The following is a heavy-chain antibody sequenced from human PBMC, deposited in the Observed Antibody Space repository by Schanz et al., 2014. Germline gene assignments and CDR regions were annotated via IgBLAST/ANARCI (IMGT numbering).Heavy chain of an antibody. J-gene: IGHJ6*02. V-gene: IGHV3-15*01. D-gene: IGHD3-16*01. Sequence: EVQLVESGGGLVKPGGSLRLSCATSGFTLNNAWMNWVRQAPGKGLQWVARIKSKTDGGTRDYAAPVKGRFTISTDDSKNSLYLQMSSLKSEDTALYYCTRVTISPGGHGLDVWGQGTTVTVSS. CDR3: TRVTISPGGHGLDV. CDR2: IKSKTDGGTR. CDR1: GFTLNNAW.